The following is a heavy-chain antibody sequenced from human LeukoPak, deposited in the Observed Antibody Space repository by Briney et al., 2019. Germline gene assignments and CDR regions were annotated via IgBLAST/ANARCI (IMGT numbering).Heavy chain of an antibody. Sequence: GGSLRLSCAASGFTFSSYAVTWVRQAPGKGLEWVSTISGSGESKLYADSVKGRFTISRDNTKNTLYLQMNSLRAEDTAVYYCAKDRVGGLTIVDYWGQGTLVTVSS. D-gene: IGHD3-16*01. CDR3: AKDRVGGLTIVDY. CDR2: ISGSGESK. J-gene: IGHJ4*02. V-gene: IGHV3-23*01. CDR1: GFTFSSYA.